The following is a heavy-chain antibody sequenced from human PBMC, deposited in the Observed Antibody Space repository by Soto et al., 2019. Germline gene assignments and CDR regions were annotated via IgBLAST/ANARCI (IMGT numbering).Heavy chain of an antibody. V-gene: IGHV4-59*08. CDR3: ARHNYGSGSTYFDY. Sequence: SETLSLTCAVSGGSISSYYWSWIRQPPGKGLEWIGYIYYSGSTNYNPSLKSRVTISVDTSKNQFSLKLNSMTAADTAVYYCARHNYGSGSTYFDYWGQGTLVTVSS. D-gene: IGHD3-10*01. CDR2: IYYSGST. J-gene: IGHJ4*02. CDR1: GGSISSYY.